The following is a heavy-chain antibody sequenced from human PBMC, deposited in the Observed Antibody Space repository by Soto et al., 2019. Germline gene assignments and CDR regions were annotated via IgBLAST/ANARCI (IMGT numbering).Heavy chain of an antibody. CDR1: GFTFSDYY. V-gene: IGHV3-11*01. J-gene: IGHJ6*03. Sequence: GGSLRLSCAASGFTFSDYYMSWIRQAPGKGLEWVSYISSSGSTRYYADSVKGRFTISRDNAKNSLYLQMNSLRAEDTAVYYCARDGSYDFWSGYYRTGYMDVWGKGTTVTVSS. CDR2: ISSSGSTR. CDR3: ARDGSYDFWSGYYRTGYMDV. D-gene: IGHD3-3*01.